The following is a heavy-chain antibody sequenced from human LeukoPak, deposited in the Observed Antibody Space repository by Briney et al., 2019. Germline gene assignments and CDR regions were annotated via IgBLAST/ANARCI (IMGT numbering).Heavy chain of an antibody. V-gene: IGHV3-23*01. J-gene: IGHJ4*02. CDR3: AKDLPQPPAKRYCSGGSCTSRGEGFDY. CDR1: GFTFSSYA. CDR2: IRCRGGST. Sequence: GGSLRLSCAASGFTFSSYAMSWVRQAPGKWLEWVSAIRCRGGSTYCADSVKGRFTISRDNSKNTLYLQMNSLRAEDPAVYSCAKDLPQPPAKRYCSGGSCTSRGEGFDYWGQGTLVTVSS. D-gene: IGHD2-15*01.